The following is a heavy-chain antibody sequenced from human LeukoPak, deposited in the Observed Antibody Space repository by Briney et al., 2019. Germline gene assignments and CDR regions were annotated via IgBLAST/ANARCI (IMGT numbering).Heavy chain of an antibody. J-gene: IGHJ4*02. CDR3: ARDRLSSGWYSGFDY. V-gene: IGHV4-59*01. D-gene: IGHD6-19*01. Sequence: SETLSLICTVSGGSISSYYWSWIRQPPGKGLEWIGYIYYSGSTNYNPSLKSRVTISVDTSKNQFSLKLSSVTAADTAVYYCARDRLSSGWYSGFDYWGQGTLVTVSS. CDR2: IYYSGST. CDR1: GGSISSYY.